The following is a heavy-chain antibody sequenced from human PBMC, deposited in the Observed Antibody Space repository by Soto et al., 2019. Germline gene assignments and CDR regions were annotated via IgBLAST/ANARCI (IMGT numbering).Heavy chain of an antibody. CDR1: GGSISSSSYY. V-gene: IGHV4-39*01. Sequence: QLQLQESGPGLVKPSETLSLTCTVSGGSISSSSYYWGWIRQPPGKGLEWIGSIYYSGSTYYNPSLKSRVTISVDTSTHQFSLKLSSVPAADTAVYYCARRAWAAWYFDLWGRGTLVTVSS. CDR3: ARRAWAAWYFDL. CDR2: IYYSGST. J-gene: IGHJ2*01. D-gene: IGHD1-26*01.